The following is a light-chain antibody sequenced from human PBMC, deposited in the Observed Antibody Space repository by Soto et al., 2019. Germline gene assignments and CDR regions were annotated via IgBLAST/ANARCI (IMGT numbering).Light chain of an antibody. V-gene: IGLV2-8*01. CDR1: SSDVGGYNY. Sequence: QSVLTQPPSASGSFGQSVTISCTGTSSDVGGYNYVSWYQHHPGKAPKLMIYEVSERPSGVPDRFSASKSGNTASLTVSGLQADDEADYYCSSYSGTNYHYVFGTGTKLTVL. CDR2: EVS. CDR3: SSYSGTNYHYV. J-gene: IGLJ1*01.